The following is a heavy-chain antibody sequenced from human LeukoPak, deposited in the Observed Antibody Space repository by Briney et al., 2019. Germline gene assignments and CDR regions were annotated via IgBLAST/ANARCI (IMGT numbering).Heavy chain of an antibody. CDR3: ARDGRYSSSY. J-gene: IGHJ4*02. CDR1: GFTVISNL. Sequence: GGSLTLSCAASGFTVISNLMTWVRQSPGRGLEWLSSIYSGGATYYADSVKGRFTISRDNSKNTLYLQMNSLRAEDTAVYYCARDGRYSSSYWGQGTLVTVSS. CDR2: IYSGGAT. V-gene: IGHV3-53*01. D-gene: IGHD6-13*01.